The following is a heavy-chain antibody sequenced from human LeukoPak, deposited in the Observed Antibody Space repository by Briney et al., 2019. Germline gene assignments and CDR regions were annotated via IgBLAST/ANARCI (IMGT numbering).Heavy chain of an antibody. CDR2: IYTSGST. J-gene: IGHJ4*02. CDR3: ARGLWFGDENPPYFDY. CDR1: GGSISSSSYY. Sequence: SETLSLTCTVSGGSISSSSYYWGWIRQPPGKGLEWIGRIYTSGSTNYNPSLKSRVTLSVDTSKNQFSLKLNSVTAADTAVYYCARGLWFGDENPPYFDYWGQGALVTVSS. V-gene: IGHV4-61*02. D-gene: IGHD3-10*01.